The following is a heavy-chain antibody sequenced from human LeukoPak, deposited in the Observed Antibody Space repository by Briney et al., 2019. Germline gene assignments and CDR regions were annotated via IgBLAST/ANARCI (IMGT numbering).Heavy chain of an antibody. D-gene: IGHD3-22*01. CDR3: ASTYYYDSSGYSIIHAEYFQH. CDR1: GGSISSGGYS. CDR2: IYHSGST. J-gene: IGHJ1*01. Sequence: SETLSLTCAVSGGSISSGGYSWSWIRQPPGKGLEWIGYIYHSGSTYYNPSLKSRVTISVDRSKNQFSLKLSSVTAADTAVYYCASTYYYDSSGYSIIHAEYFQHWGQGTLVTVSS. V-gene: IGHV4-30-2*01.